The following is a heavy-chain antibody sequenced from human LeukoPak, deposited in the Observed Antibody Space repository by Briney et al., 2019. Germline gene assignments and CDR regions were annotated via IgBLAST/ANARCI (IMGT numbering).Heavy chain of an antibody. V-gene: IGHV4-59*08. J-gene: IGHJ4*02. CDR2: IYYSGST. D-gene: IGHD2-21*02. Sequence: SETLSLTCTVSGGSISSYYWSWIRQPPGKGLEWIGYIYYSGSTNYNPSLKSRVTISVDTSKNQFSLKLSSVTAADTAVYYCASLSAYCGGDCYTDPYYFDYWGQGTLVTVSS. CDR3: ASLSAYCGGDCYTDPYYFDY. CDR1: GGSISSYY.